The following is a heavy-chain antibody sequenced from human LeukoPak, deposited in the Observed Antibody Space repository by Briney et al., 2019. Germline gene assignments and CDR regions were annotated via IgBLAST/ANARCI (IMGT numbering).Heavy chain of an antibody. CDR2: IIPIFGTA. CDR3: ARGCSSTSCYCWFDP. D-gene: IGHD2-2*01. Sequence: GASVKVSCKASGGTFSSYAISWVRQAPGRGLEWMGGIIPIFGTANYAQKFQGRVTITADESTSTAYMELSSLRSEDTAVYYCARGCSSTSCYCWFDPWGQGTLVTVSS. J-gene: IGHJ5*02. CDR1: GGTFSSYA. V-gene: IGHV1-69*13.